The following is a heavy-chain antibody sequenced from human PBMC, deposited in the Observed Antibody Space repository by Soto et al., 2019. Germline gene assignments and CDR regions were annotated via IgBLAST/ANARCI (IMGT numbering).Heavy chain of an antibody. J-gene: IGHJ4*01. Sequence: PGGSLRLSCAASGFTFSDYYMDWVRQAPGKGLEWVGRSRNRAKSYSTDYAASVKGRFTISRDESKNSLNLQLNSLKTEDTALYYCTRLRHDGGNYYFDNWGLGT. CDR2: SRNRAKSYST. CDR1: GFTFSDYY. V-gene: IGHV3-72*01. D-gene: IGHD1-26*01. CDR3: TRLRHDGGNYYFDN.